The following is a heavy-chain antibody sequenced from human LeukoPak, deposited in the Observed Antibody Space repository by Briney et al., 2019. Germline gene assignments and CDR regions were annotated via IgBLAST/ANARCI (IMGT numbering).Heavy chain of an antibody. CDR3: ARDYRGSYPLTN. D-gene: IGHD1-26*01. V-gene: IGHV3-21*01. CDR1: GFTFSSYS. Sequence: PGGSLLLSCAASGFTFSSYSMNCVRQAPGKGLEWVSSISSSSSYIYYADSVKCRFTISRHNAKNSLFLPITSLRAEDTAACYYARDYRGSYPLTNWGQGTLVTVSS. CDR2: ISSSSSYI. J-gene: IGHJ4*02.